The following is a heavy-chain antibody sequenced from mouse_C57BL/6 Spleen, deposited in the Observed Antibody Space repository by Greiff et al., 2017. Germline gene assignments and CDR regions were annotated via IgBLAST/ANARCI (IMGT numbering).Heavy chain of an antibody. CDR3: ASPVTTSPYYAMDY. J-gene: IGHJ4*01. D-gene: IGHD2-2*01. CDR1: GYTFTSYW. Sequence: QVQLQQPGAELVRPGSSVKLSCKASGYTFTSYWMDWVKQRPGQGLEWIGNIYPSDSTTHYNQKFKDKATLTVDKSSSTAYMQLSSLTSEDSAVYYCASPVTTSPYYAMDYWGQGTSGTVSS. V-gene: IGHV1-61*01. CDR2: IYPSDSTT.